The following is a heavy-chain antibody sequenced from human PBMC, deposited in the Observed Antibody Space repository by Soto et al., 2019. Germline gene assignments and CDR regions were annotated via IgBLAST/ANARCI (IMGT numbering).Heavy chain of an antibody. J-gene: IGHJ2*01. V-gene: IGHV3-48*01. CDR1: GFTFSSNS. CDR2: ISSSSSTI. CDR3: ARENGDRSSTSCYWYFDL. Sequence: EVQLVESGGGLVQPGGSLRLSCAASGFTFSSNSMNWVRQAPGKGLEWVSYISSSSSTIYYADSVKGRFTISRDNAKNSLYLQMNSLRAEDTAVYYCARENGDRSSTSCYWYFDLWGRGTLVTVSS. D-gene: IGHD2-2*01.